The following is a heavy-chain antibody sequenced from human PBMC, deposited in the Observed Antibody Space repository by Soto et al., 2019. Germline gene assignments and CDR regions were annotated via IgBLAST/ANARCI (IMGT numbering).Heavy chain of an antibody. CDR1: GYTFTGYY. D-gene: IGHD2-8*01. V-gene: IGHV1-2*02. CDR3: ARDRGRVLMVYRPEVNGMDV. CDR2: INPNSGGT. J-gene: IGHJ6*02. Sequence: ASVKVSCKASGYTFTGYYMHWVRQAPGQGLGWMGWINPNSGGTNYAQKFQGRVTMTRDTSISTAYMELSRLRSDDTAVYYCARDRGRVLMVYRPEVNGMDVWGQRTTVTVSS.